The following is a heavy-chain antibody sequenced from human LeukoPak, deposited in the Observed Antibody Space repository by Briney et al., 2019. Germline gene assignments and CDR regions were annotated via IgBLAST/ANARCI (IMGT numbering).Heavy chain of an antibody. CDR1: GYTFTGYY. CDR2: INPNSGGT. Sequence: ASVKVSCKASGYTFTGYYMHWVRQAPGQGLEWMGRINPNSGGTSYAQKFQGRVTMTRDTSISTAYMELSRLRSDDTAVYYCARDFSSGYFDYWGQGTLVTVSS. D-gene: IGHD6-19*01. V-gene: IGHV1-2*06. CDR3: ARDFSSGYFDY. J-gene: IGHJ4*02.